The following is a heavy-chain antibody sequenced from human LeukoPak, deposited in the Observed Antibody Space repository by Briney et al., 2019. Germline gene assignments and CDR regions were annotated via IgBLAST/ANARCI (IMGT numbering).Heavy chain of an antibody. V-gene: IGHV1-8*01. CDR2: MNPNSGNT. CDR3: ARAVTVRRYFDWLLPYYYYYMDV. Sequence: APVKASCKASGYTFTSYDINWARQATGQGLEWMGWMNPNSGNTGYAQKFQGRVTMTRNTSISTAYMELSSLRSEDTAVYYCARAVTVRRYFDWLLPYYYYYMDVWGKGTTVTVSS. D-gene: IGHD3-9*01. J-gene: IGHJ6*03. CDR1: GYTFTSYD.